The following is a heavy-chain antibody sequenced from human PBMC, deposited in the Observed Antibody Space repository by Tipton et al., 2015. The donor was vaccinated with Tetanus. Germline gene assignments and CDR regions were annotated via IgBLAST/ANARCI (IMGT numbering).Heavy chain of an antibody. V-gene: IGHV5-51*01. CDR3: ARLHLRTFASSSGY. J-gene: IGHJ4*02. Sequence: QLVQSGAELKKPGESLEISCQASGLTFDTYWIAWVRQVPGKGLEWMGIIYPGDSETRYSPSFQGHVTMSADKSVNTAYLQWSSLKASDTAIYYCARLHLRTFASSSGYWGQGTMVTVSS. CDR1: GLTFDTYW. CDR2: IYPGDSET. D-gene: IGHD6-6*01.